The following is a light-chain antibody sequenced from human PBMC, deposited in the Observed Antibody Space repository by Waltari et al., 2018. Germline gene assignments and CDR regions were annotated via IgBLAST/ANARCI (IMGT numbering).Light chain of an antibody. CDR1: SSNIGAGYD. J-gene: IGLJ3*02. V-gene: IGLV1-40*01. Sequence: QSVLTQPPSVSGAPGQRVTISCTGSSSNIGAGYDVHWYQQLPGTAPKLLIYGNSNRPSAFPDRVSGAKSGTSASLAITGLQAEDEADYYCQSYDSSLSGWVFGGGTKLTVL. CDR3: QSYDSSLSGWV. CDR2: GNS.